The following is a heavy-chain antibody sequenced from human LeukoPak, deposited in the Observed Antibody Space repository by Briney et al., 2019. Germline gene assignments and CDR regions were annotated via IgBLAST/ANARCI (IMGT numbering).Heavy chain of an antibody. CDR1: GFTFSSYD. D-gene: IGHD1-26*01. V-gene: IGHV3-30*02. Sequence: PGGSLRLSCVASGFTFSSYDMHWVRQAPGKGLDWVAFIRYDGSDKYHVDSVTGRFTISRDNSKNMLYLQMNSLRTEDTAVYYCAEGSYYAYWGQGILVTVSS. CDR3: AEGSYYAY. CDR2: IRYDGSDK. J-gene: IGHJ4*02.